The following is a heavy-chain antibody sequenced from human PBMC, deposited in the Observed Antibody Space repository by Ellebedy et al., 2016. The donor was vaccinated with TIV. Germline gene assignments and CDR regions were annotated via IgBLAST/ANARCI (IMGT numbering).Heavy chain of an antibody. D-gene: IGHD2-21*01. CDR2: IKQDGSEK. V-gene: IGHV3-7*01. Sequence: GESLKISXAGSGSTLGLYWMTWVRHAPGKGLEWVANIKQDGSEKYYVDSVKGRFTISRDNAKSSLFLQMNSLRAEDTAVYYCARAAHFYSYGMDVWGQGTTVTVSS. CDR1: GSTLGLYW. J-gene: IGHJ6*02. CDR3: ARAAHFYSYGMDV.